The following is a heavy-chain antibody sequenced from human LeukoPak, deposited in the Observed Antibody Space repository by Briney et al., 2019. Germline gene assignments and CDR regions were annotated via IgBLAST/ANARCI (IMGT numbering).Heavy chain of an antibody. CDR1: GYTFTGYY. CDR3: ARDHLRYCSGGSCHHPLGY. J-gene: IGHJ4*02. D-gene: IGHD2-15*01. CDR2: TNPDSGGT. Sequence: ASVKVSCKASGYTFTGYYMHWVRQAPGQGLEWMGWTNPDSGGTNYAQKFQGRVTMTRDTSISTTYTELSRLRSDDTAVYYCARDHLRYCSGGSCHHPLGYWGQGTLVTVSS. V-gene: IGHV1-2*02.